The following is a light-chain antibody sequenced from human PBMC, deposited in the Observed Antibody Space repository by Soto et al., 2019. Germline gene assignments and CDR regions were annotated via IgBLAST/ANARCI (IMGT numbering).Light chain of an antibody. J-gene: IGKJ2*01. CDR2: AAS. V-gene: IGKV1-8*01. CDR1: QGISSY. CDR3: QQYNSYPYT. Sequence: AIRMTQSPSSFSASTGDRVTITCRASQGISSYLAWYQQKPGKAPKLLIYAASTLQSGVPSRFSGSGSGTDFTLTISCLQSDDSATYYCQQYNSYPYTFGQGTKLEIK.